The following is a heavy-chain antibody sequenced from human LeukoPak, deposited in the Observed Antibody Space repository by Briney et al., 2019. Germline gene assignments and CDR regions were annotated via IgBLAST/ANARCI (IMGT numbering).Heavy chain of an antibody. J-gene: IGHJ4*02. CDR2: IKSKSDGGTT. Sequence: RSGGSLRLSCAASGFTFSNAWMSWVRQAPGKGLEWVGRIKSKSDGGTTDYAAPVKGRFTLSSDDAKNTLFLQMNSLKTEDTAVYYCTIDIVLGSNWRQGTLVTVSS. V-gene: IGHV3-15*01. D-gene: IGHD2/OR15-2a*01. CDR3: TIDIVLGSN. CDR1: GFTFSNAW.